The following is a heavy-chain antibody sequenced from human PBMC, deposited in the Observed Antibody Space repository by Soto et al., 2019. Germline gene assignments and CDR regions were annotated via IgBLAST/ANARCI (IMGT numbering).Heavy chain of an antibody. D-gene: IGHD2-2*01. Sequence: ASVKVSCKASGYTFTGYYIHWVRQAPGQGLEWMGWMNPNSGVTNQAQKFQGRVTMTRDTSISTAYMEVSRLRFDDTAMYYCARDQGYCSSTSCYRRSYYYYGMDVWGQGTTVTVSS. J-gene: IGHJ6*02. CDR1: GYTFTGYY. CDR2: MNPNSGVT. CDR3: ARDQGYCSSTSCYRRSYYYYGMDV. V-gene: IGHV1-2*02.